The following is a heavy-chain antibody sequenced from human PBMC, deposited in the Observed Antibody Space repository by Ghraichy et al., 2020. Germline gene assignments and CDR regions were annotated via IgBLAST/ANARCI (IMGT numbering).Heavy chain of an antibody. CDR1: GFIFRNAW. J-gene: IGHJ4*02. CDR3: STDPVGIYETY. D-gene: IGHD1-26*01. V-gene: IGHV3-15*01. Sequence: GSLRLSCVASGFIFRNAWMTWVRQAPGKGLEWVGRIRSKTDDGTTDYTTDYAASVKARFPISRDDSKNTLFLQMNSLKTEDTGVYYCSTDPVGIYETYWGQGTLVSVSS. CDR2: IRSKTDDGTTDYTT.